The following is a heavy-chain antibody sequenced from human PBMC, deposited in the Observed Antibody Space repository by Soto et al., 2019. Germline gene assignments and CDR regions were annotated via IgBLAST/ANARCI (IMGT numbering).Heavy chain of an antibody. CDR2: IKPGGSEK. J-gene: IGHJ6*02. Sequence: GGSLRLSCAASEFTFDKYSMTWVRQAPGKGPEWVANIKPGGSEKYYVDSVKGRFTISRDNANNTLYLQMNSLRAEDTAVYFCARGNWNYYYGLAVWGQGTTVTVS. V-gene: IGHV3-7*01. CDR3: ARGNWNYYYGLAV. CDR1: EFTFDKYS. D-gene: IGHD1-20*01.